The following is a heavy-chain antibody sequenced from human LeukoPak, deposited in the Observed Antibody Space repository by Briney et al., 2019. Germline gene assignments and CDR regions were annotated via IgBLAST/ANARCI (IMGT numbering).Heavy chain of an antibody. CDR3: AREGDIVATGLAVDY. Sequence: GSLRLSCAASGFTVSSNYMSWVRQAPGKGLEWVSVIYSGGSTYYADSVKGRFTISRDNSKNTLYLQMNSLRAEDTAVYYCAREGDIVATGLAVDYWGQGTLVTVSS. J-gene: IGHJ4*02. CDR2: IYSGGST. V-gene: IGHV3-66*02. CDR1: GFTVSSNY. D-gene: IGHD5-12*01.